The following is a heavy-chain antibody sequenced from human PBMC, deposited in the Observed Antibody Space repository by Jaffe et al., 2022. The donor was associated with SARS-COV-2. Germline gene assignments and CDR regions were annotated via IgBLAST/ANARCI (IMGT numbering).Heavy chain of an antibody. V-gene: IGHV3-48*03. CDR3: ARGGRGYIYGFSDY. CDR1: GFTFSSYE. J-gene: IGHJ4*02. CDR2: ISSSGSTI. Sequence: EVQLVESGGGLVQPGGSLRLSCAASGFTFSSYEMNWVRQAPGKGLEWVSYISSSGSTISYAGSVKGRFTISRDNAQNSLYLQMSSLRAEDTAVYYCARGGRGYIYGFSDYWGQGTLVTVSS. D-gene: IGHD5-18*01.